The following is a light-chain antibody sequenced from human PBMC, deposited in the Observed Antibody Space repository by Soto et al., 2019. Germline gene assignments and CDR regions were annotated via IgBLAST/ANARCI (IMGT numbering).Light chain of an antibody. J-gene: IGKJ1*01. CDR1: HDIDNY. Sequence: IQVTQTPSSLAASIGDRVTITCQASHDIDNYLNWYQQKPGKATRLLIYDASNLEAGVPSRFSGSGSGTVFTLTISSLQPEDFATYYCQQYDDVPSWTFGQGTKV. CDR3: QQYDDVPSWT. V-gene: IGKV1-33*01. CDR2: DAS.